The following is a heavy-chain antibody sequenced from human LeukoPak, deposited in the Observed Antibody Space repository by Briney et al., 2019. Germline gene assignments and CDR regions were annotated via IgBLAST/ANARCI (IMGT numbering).Heavy chain of an antibody. CDR2: ISSTSSYI. V-gene: IGHV3-21*01. Sequence: GGSLRLSCAASGFTFSTYSMNWVRQAPGKGLEWVSSISSTSSYIYYADSVKGRFTISRDNAKNSLYLQMNSLRAEDTAVYYCARAGRYYDSSGYYFDAFDIWGQGTMVTVSS. J-gene: IGHJ3*02. CDR1: GFTFSTYS. D-gene: IGHD3-22*01. CDR3: ARAGRYYDSSGYYFDAFDI.